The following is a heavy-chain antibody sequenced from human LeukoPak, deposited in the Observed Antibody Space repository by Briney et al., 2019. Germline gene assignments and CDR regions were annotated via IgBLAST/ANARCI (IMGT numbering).Heavy chain of an antibody. CDR1: GGTFSSYT. V-gene: IGHV1-69*02. Sequence: SVKVSCKASGGTFSSYTISWVRQAPGQGLEWMGRIIRILGIANYAQKFQGSVTITADKSTSTAYMELSSLRSEDTAVYYCARGGGGYMIFDYWGQGTLVTVSS. J-gene: IGHJ4*02. CDR2: IIRILGIA. D-gene: IGHD5-12*01. CDR3: ARGGGGYMIFDY.